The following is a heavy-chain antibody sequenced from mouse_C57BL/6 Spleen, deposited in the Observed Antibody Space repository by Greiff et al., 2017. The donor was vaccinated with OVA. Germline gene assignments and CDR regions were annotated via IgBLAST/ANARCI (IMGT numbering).Heavy chain of an antibody. CDR2: ISSGGSYT. J-gene: IGHJ2*01. CDR3: ARGTTVVPYYFDY. V-gene: IGHV5-6*01. CDR1: GFTFSSYG. D-gene: IGHD1-1*01. Sequence: EVQLVESGGDLVKPGGSLKLSCAASGFTFSSYGMSWVRQTPDQRLEWVATISSGGSYTYYPDSVKGRFTISRDNAKNTLYLQMSSLKSEDTAMYYCARGTTVVPYYFDYWGQGTTLTVSS.